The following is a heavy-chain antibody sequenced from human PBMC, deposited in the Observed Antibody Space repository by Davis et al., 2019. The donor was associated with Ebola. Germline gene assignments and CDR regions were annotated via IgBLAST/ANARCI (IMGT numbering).Heavy chain of an antibody. D-gene: IGHD2-2*01. J-gene: IGHJ6*03. CDR1: GYTFTSYD. V-gene: IGHV1-8*01. Sequence: ASVKVSCKASGYTFTSYDINWVRQATGQGLEWMGWMNPNSGNTGYAQKFQGRVTMTRDTSTSTVYMELSSLRSEDTAVYYCAREIVVVPAAYMDVWGKGTTVTVSS. CDR2: MNPNSGNT. CDR3: AREIVVVPAAYMDV.